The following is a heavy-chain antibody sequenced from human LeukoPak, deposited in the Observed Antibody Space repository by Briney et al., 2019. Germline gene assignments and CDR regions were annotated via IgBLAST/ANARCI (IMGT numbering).Heavy chain of an antibody. D-gene: IGHD3-10*01. V-gene: IGHV3-30*04. J-gene: IGHJ4*02. CDR3: ARDITMVRGVLDY. CDR2: ISYDGSNK. Sequence: GGSLRLSCAASGFTFSSYAMHWVRRAPGKGLEWVAVISYDGSNKYYADSVKGRFTISRDNSKNTLYLQMNSLRAEDTAVYYCARDITMVRGVLDYWGQGTLVTVSS. CDR1: GFTFSSYA.